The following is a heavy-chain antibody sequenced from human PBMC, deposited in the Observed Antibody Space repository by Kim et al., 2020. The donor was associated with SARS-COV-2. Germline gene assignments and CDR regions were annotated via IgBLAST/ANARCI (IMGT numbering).Heavy chain of an antibody. CDR2: IYDSANT. CDR1: GASIKTFNSY. V-gene: IGHV4-39*01. Sequence: SETLSLTCTVSGASIKTFNSYWGWVRQPPGKGLEWIATIYDSANTYYVPYLKRPATISIDTSKNQFSLSLKAVTAADTAMYYCVRQDNVDILTDYWGRGTLVSVSS. J-gene: IGHJ4*02. D-gene: IGHD3-9*01. CDR3: VRQDNVDILTDY.